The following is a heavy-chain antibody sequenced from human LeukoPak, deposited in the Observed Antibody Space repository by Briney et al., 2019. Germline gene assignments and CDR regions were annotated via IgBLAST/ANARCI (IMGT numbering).Heavy chain of an antibody. D-gene: IGHD3-3*01. J-gene: IGHJ4*02. V-gene: IGHV1-18*01. CDR1: GYTFTDYA. CDR2: INAYNGNT. Sequence: ASVKVSCKTSGYTFTDYAISGVRQAPGQGLEWMGWINAYNGNTNYAQKLQGRVTVTTDTSTNTAYLELRSLRSDDTAVYYCARDLSDSTIFGVVPDYWGQGTLVTVSS. CDR3: ARDLSDSTIFGVVPDY.